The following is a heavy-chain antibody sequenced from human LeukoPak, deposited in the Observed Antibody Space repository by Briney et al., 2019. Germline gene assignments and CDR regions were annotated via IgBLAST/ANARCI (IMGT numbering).Heavy chain of an antibody. CDR3: ARGDDSSGYLTSFDY. CDR2: IYYSGIT. D-gene: IGHD3-22*01. CDR1: SGSISNYY. J-gene: IGHJ4*02. Sequence: SETLSLTCTVSSGSISNYYWSWFRQSPGKGLEWIGYIYYSGITNYNPSLKSRVTISVDTFKNQFSLNLNSVTAADTAVYYCARGDDSSGYLTSFDYWGQGTLVTVSS. V-gene: IGHV4-59*01.